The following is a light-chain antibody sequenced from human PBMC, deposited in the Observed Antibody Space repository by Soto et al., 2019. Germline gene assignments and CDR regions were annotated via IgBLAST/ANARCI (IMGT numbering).Light chain of an antibody. CDR2: GAS. Sequence: EIVLTQSPGTLSLSPGEIATLSFSASQSVSSSYLAWYQQKPGQAPRLLIYGASSRATGIPDRFSGSGSGTDFTLTISRLEPEDFATYYCQQYGTSPITFGQGTRLEIK. V-gene: IGKV3-20*01. CDR1: QSVSSSY. CDR3: QQYGTSPIT. J-gene: IGKJ5*01.